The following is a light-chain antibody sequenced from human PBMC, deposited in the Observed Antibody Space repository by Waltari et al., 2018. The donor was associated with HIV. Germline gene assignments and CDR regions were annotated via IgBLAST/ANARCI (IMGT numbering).Light chain of an antibody. CDR3: GSYTSSSTLV. CDR1: SSDVGAYNF. V-gene: IGLV2-14*03. J-gene: IGLJ3*02. Sequence: QSALTQPASVSGSPGQSITISCTETSSDVGAYNFVSWYQQHPGKAPKLMIYDVSSRPAGVSDRFSVSKSGNTASLTISGLQAEDEADYYCGSYTSSSTLVFGGGTKLTVL. CDR2: DVS.